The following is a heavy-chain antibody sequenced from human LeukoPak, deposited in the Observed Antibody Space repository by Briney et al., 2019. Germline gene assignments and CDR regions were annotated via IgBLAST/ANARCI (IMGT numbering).Heavy chain of an antibody. CDR1: GFTFSSYA. D-gene: IGHD4-17*01. V-gene: IGHV3-23*01. CDR3: AKARDDYGDYDWDY. J-gene: IGHJ4*02. Sequence: GGCLRLSCAASGFTFSSYAMSWVRQAPGKGLEWVSAISGSGGSTYYADSVKGRFTISRDNSKNTLYLQMNSLRAEDTAAYYCAKARDDYGDYDWDYWGQGTLVTVSS. CDR2: ISGSGGST.